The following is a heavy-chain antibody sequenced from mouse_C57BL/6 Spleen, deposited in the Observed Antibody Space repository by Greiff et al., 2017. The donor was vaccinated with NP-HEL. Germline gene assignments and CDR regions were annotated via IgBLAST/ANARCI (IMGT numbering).Heavy chain of an antibody. CDR1: GFTFSDYG. CDR3: AISSPYYAMDY. V-gene: IGHV5-17*01. Sequence: DVQLVESGGGLVKPGGSLKLSCAASGFTFSDYGMHWVRQAPEKGLEWVAYISSGSSTIYYADTVKGRFTISRDNAKNTLFLQMTSLRSEDTAMYYCAISSPYYAMDYWGQGTSVTVSS. J-gene: IGHJ4*01. CDR2: ISSGSSTI. D-gene: IGHD6-1*01.